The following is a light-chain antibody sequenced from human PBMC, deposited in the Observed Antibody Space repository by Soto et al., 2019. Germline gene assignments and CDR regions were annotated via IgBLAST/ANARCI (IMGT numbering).Light chain of an antibody. J-gene: IGLJ2*01. CDR3: SSHAGSNNLGV. CDR2: EVT. V-gene: IGLV2-8*01. Sequence: QSALTQPPSASGSPGQSVTISCTGTSSEIGGYNYVSWYQQHPGKAPKLMIYEVTKRPSGVPDRFSGSKSVNTASLTVSGLQAEDEAYYYCSSHAGSNNLGVFGGATKLTVL. CDR1: SSEIGGYNY.